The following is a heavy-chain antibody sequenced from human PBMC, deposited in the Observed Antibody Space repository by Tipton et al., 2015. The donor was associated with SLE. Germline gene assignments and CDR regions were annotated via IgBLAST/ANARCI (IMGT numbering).Heavy chain of an antibody. CDR3: ARDVDIVVVVAATRFDY. D-gene: IGHD2-15*01. CDR2: IYYSGST. Sequence: TLSLTCTVSGGSISSHYWSWIRQPPGKGLEWIGYIYYSGSTNYNPSLKSRVTMSVDTSKNQFSLKLSSVTAADTAVYYCARDVDIVVVVAATRFDYWGQGTLVTVSS. J-gene: IGHJ4*02. V-gene: IGHV4-59*11. CDR1: GGSISSHY.